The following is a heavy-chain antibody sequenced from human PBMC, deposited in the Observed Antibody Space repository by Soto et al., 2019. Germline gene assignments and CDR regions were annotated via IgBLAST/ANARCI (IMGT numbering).Heavy chain of an antibody. CDR3: ARSLVNGTYEAFDI. D-gene: IGHD6-13*01. CDR1: GYTFNRYW. Sequence: GESLKISCKCSGYTFNRYWIGWLRQMPGKGLEWMGVIYPGDSDTRYSPSLQGQVTISADKSSSAAYLQWSSLQASDTATYYCARSLVNGTYEAFDIWGQGTMVTVSS. J-gene: IGHJ3*02. V-gene: IGHV5-51*01. CDR2: IYPGDSDT.